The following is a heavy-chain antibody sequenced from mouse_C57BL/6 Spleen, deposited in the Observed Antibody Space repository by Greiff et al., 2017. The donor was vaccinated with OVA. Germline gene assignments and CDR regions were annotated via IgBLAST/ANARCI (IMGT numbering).Heavy chain of an antibody. CDR3: ARYYDYAMDY. V-gene: IGHV1-19*01. D-gene: IGHD1-1*01. J-gene: IGHJ4*01. Sequence: VHVKQSGPVLVKPGASVKMSCKASGYTFTDYYMNWVKQSHGKSLEWIGVINPYNGGTSYNQKFKGKATLTVDKSSSTAYMELNSLTSEDSAVYYCARYYDYAMDYWGQGTSVTVSS. CDR1: GYTFTDYY. CDR2: INPYNGGT.